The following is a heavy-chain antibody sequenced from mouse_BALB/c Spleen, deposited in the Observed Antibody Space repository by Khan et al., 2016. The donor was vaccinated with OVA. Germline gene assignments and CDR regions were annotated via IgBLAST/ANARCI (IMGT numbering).Heavy chain of an antibody. J-gene: IGHJ3*01. D-gene: IGHD2-14*01. CDR3: VREGAYHRNDGWFAY. V-gene: IGHV1-4*01. CDR2: INPSNGYT. Sequence: QVQLKQSGAELARPGASVKMSCKASGYTFTSYTIHWIKKRPGQGLEWIGYINPSNGYTNYNQKFKDKATLTTDKSSTTAYLQLSSLTSEDSAVYNCVREGAYHRNDGWFAYWGQGTLVTDSA. CDR1: GYTFTSYT.